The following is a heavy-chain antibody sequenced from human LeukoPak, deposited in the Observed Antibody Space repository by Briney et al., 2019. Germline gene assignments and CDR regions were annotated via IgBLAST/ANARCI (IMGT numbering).Heavy chain of an antibody. CDR3: VGFGAYGGL. CDR1: GFTFSSYD. CDR2: ISGSSGTI. Sequence: GGSLRLSCAASGFTFSSYDMHWVRQGKGKGLDWVSYISGSSGTIHYADSVRGRFTISRDNVKKSLYLYMNNLRAEDTAVYYCVGFGAYGGLWGQGTVVTVSP. V-gene: IGHV3-48*01. J-gene: IGHJ4*02. D-gene: IGHD4-23*01.